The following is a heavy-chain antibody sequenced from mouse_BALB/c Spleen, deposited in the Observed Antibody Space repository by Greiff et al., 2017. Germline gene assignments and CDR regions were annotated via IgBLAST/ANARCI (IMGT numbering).Heavy chain of an antibody. V-gene: IGHV1-54*01. CDR2: INPGSGGT. D-gene: IGHD2-4*01. CDR3: ARSERLRRRDAMDY. J-gene: IGHJ4*01. Sequence: QVQLQQSGAELVRPGTSVKVSCKASGYAFTNYLIEWVKQRPGQGLEWIGVINPGSGGTNYNEKFKGKATLTADKSSSTAYMQLSSLTSDDSAVYFCARSERLRRRDAMDYWGQGTSVTVSS. CDR1: GYAFTNYL.